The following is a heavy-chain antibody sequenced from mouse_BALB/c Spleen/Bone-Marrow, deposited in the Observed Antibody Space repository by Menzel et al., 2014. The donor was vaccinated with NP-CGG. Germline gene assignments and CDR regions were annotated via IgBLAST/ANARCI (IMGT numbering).Heavy chain of an antibody. CDR2: INSNGGST. CDR3: ARVRYFDY. V-gene: IGHV5-6-3*01. Sequence: EVNVVESGGGLVQPGGSLKLSCAASGFTFSSYGMSWVRQTPDKRLELVATINSNGGSTYYPDSVKGRFTISRDNAKKXXXLQMSSLKSEDTAMYYCARVRYFDYWGQGTSLTVSS. CDR1: GFTFSSYG. J-gene: IGHJ2*03.